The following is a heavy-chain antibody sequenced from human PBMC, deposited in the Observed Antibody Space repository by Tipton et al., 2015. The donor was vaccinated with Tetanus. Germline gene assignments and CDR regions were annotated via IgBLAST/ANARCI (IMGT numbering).Heavy chain of an antibody. J-gene: IGHJ3*02. D-gene: IGHD5-24*01. CDR3: ARDRRWLQLKDAFDI. V-gene: IGHV1-2*02. CDR2: INPNSGGT. Sequence: QVQLVQSGAEVKKPGASVKVSCKASGYTFTGYYMHWVRQAPGQGLEWMGWINPNSGGTNYAQKFQGRVPMTRDTSISTAYMELSRLRSDDTAVYYCARDRRWLQLKDAFDIWGQGTMVTVSS. CDR1: GYTFTGYY.